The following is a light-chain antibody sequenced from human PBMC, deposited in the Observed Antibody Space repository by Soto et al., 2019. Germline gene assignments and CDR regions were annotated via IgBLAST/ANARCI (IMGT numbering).Light chain of an antibody. J-gene: IGKJ4*01. CDR2: DAS. V-gene: IGKV3-11*01. Sequence: EIVLTQSPATLSLSPGERATLSCRASQSVTSYLAWYQQKPGQAPRLLIYDASNRATGIPARFSGSGSGTDLTLTISSLEPEDFAVYYCQQRSNWPLTLGGGTKVDIK. CDR3: QQRSNWPLT. CDR1: QSVTSY.